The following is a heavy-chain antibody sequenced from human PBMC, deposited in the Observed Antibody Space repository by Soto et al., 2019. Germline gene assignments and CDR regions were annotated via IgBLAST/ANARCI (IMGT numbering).Heavy chain of an antibody. V-gene: IGHV4-39*01. J-gene: IGHJ5*02. Sequence: QMQLQESGPGLVKPSETLSLTCTVSGGSISRTSYHWGWIRQPPGMGLECVGTISYTGTTYYSPSLNSRVTISVDTSENQFSLQLSSVTAADTAVYYCARSLDSSGSSFDPWGQGTLVTVSS. CDR2: ISYTGTT. CDR3: ARSLDSSGSSFDP. D-gene: IGHD3-22*01. CDR1: GGSISRTSYH.